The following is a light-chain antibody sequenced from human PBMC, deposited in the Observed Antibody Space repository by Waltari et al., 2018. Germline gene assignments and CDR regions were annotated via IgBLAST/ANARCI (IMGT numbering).Light chain of an antibody. J-gene: IGKJ3*01. CDR1: EGLRTW. Sequence: DIQMAQSPSSVSASVGDTGTITCRASEGLRTWLAWYQQKPGKAPKLLTYGASILQSGGPGRFRGSGSGTEFTLTISNLQPDDFASYYCQQAHTFPFTFGPGTKLYIK. V-gene: IGKV1-12*01. CDR2: GAS. CDR3: QQAHTFPFT.